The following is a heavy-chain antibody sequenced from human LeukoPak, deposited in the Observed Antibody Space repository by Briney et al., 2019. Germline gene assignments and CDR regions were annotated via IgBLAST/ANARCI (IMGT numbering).Heavy chain of an antibody. CDR2: IYYSGST. D-gene: IGHD1-26*01. Sequence: KPSEPLSLTCTVSGGSFSSGSYYWSWIRQPPGKGLEWIGYIYYSGSTNYNPSLKSRVTISVDTSKNQFSLKLRSVTAADTAVYYCARVRIAGATDWFDPWGQGTLVTVSS. J-gene: IGHJ5*02. V-gene: IGHV4-61*01. CDR1: GGSFSSGSYY. CDR3: ARVRIAGATDWFDP.